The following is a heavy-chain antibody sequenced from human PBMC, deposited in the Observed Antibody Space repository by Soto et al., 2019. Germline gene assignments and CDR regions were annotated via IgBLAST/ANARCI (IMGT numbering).Heavy chain of an antibody. D-gene: IGHD3-16*01. CDR3: ARGGYYDNSWGKLSHYGLDV. J-gene: IGHJ6*02. CDR1: GYTFIRYG. Sequence: QVQLAQSTGEVKKPGASVRVSCKDTGYTFIRYGVAWVRQAPGQGFEWRGWFSPSNDPTGYGQKFMGRANMTADTSTRTGYMNLWGLKSDDTAVYYCARGGYYDNSWGKLSHYGLDVWGQGTSVSVSS. CDR2: FSPSNDPT. V-gene: IGHV1-18*01.